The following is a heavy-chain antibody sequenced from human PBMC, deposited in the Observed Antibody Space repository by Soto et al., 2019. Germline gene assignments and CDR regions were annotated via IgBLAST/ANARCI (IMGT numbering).Heavy chain of an antibody. D-gene: IGHD3-3*01. J-gene: IGHJ5*02. CDR3: ARWWSGSRQGFDP. V-gene: IGHV4-31*03. CDR2: IYYSGST. Sequence: QVQLQESGPGLVKPSQTLSLTCTVSGGSISSGDYYWSWIRQHPGKGLEWIGYIYYSGSTYYNPSLKSRGTISLDTSKNQFSLKLSSVTAADTAVYYCARWWSGSRQGFDPWGQGTLVTVSS. CDR1: GGSISSGDYY.